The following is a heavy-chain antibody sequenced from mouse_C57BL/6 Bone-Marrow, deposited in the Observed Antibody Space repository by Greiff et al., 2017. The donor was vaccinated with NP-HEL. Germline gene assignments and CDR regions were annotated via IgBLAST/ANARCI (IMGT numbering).Heavy chain of an antibody. J-gene: IGHJ4*01. CDR2: IDPSDSYT. CDR1: GYTFTSYW. Sequence: QVQLQQPGAELVRPGTSVKLSCKASGYTFTSYWMHWVKQRPGQGLAWIGVIDPSDSYTNYNQQFKGTATLTVDTSSSTAYMQRSRLTSEDAAVYYCARGGILPPYYAMDYWGQGTSVTGSS. CDR3: ARGGILPPYYAMDY. V-gene: IGHV1-59*01. D-gene: IGHD1-1*01.